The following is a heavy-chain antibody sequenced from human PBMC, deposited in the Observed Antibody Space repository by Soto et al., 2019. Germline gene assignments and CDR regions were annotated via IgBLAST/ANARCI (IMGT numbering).Heavy chain of an antibody. CDR2: INHSGST. CDR3: ARTYSSSWSPFEY. J-gene: IGHJ4*02. D-gene: IGHD6-13*01. V-gene: IGHV4-34*01. Sequence: SETLSLTCAVYGGSFSGYYWSWIRQPPGKGLEWIGEINHSGSTNYNPSLKSRVTISVDTSKNQFSLKLSSVTAADTAVYYCARTYSSSWSPFEYRGQGTLVTVSS. CDR1: GGSFSGYY.